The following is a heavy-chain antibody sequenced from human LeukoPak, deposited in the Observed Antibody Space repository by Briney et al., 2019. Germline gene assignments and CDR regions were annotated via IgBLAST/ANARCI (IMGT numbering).Heavy chain of an antibody. Sequence: GASVKVSCKASGYSFSSYGISWVRQAPGQGLEWMGWSSAYNGNTYYAQKLQGRVTMTTETSTTTAYMELRSLRSDDAAVYYCARIGWSSETYHPSLPFDYWGQGTLVTVSS. CDR1: GYSFSSYG. J-gene: IGHJ4*02. D-gene: IGHD3-10*01. CDR3: ARIGWSSETYHPSLPFDY. V-gene: IGHV1-18*01. CDR2: SSAYNGNT.